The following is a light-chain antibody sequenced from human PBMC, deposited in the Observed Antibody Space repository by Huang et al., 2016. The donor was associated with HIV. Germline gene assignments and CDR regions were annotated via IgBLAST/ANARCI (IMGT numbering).Light chain of an antibody. CDR2: GAS. Sequence: EIVMTQSPATLSVSPGERATLFCRASQNVSTNLAWYQQKLGQAPRLRIYGASTRATGIPARFSGSGSGTEFTLTISSLQSEDLAVYYCQQYNKWPPPFGGGTKVEIK. CDR1: QNVSTN. CDR3: QQYNKWPPP. V-gene: IGKV3-15*01. J-gene: IGKJ4*01.